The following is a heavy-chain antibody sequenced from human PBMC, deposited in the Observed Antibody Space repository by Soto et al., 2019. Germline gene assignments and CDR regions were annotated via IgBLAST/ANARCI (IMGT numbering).Heavy chain of an antibody. Sequence: ASVKVSCKASGYTFTSYGISWVRQAPGQGLEWMGWISAYNGNTNYAQKLQGRVTMTTDTSTSTAYMELRSLRSDDTAVYYCARLGDGYSTKPTGFDYWGQGTLVTVSS. J-gene: IGHJ4*02. CDR2: ISAYNGNT. CDR3: ARLGDGYSTKPTGFDY. CDR1: GYTFTSYG. V-gene: IGHV1-18*01. D-gene: IGHD6-13*01.